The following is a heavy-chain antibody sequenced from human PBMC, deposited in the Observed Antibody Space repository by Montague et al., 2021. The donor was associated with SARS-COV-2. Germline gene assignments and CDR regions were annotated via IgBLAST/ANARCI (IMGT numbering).Heavy chain of an antibody. V-gene: IGHV4-4*07. CDR1: GGSISSYY. Sequence: SETLSLTCTVSGGSISSYYWSWIRQPAGKGLEWIGRIYTSGSTNHNPSLKSRVTMSVDASKNQFSLKLSSVTAADTAVYYCARVWYSSSWYYFDYWGQGTLVTVSS. D-gene: IGHD6-13*01. J-gene: IGHJ4*02. CDR3: ARVWYSSSWYYFDY. CDR2: IYTSGST.